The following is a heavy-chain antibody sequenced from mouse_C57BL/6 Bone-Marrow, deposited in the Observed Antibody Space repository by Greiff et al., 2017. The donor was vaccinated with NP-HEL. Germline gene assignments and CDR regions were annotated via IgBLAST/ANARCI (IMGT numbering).Heavy chain of an antibody. D-gene: IGHD1-1*01. CDR3: TRKRDITTVGEGFAY. CDR1: GYTFTSYW. J-gene: IGHJ3*01. V-gene: IGHV1-5*01. CDR2: IYPGNSDT. Sequence: EVQLQQSGTVLARPGASVKMSCKTSGYTFTSYWMHWVKQRPGQGLEWIGAIYPGNSDTSYNQKFKGKAKLTAVTSASTAYMELSSLTNEDSAVYYCTRKRDITTVGEGFAYWGQGTLVTVSA.